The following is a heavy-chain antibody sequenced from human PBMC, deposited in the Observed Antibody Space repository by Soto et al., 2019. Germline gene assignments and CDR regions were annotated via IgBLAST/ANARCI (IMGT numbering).Heavy chain of an antibody. CDR3: ARGNSPVNVY. Sequence: DVHLVESGGGLAQPGGSLRLSRAASGFTFSSYEMNWVRQAPGKGLEWISYITSSGSTTYYADSVKGRFTISRDNAKNSLYLQMNSLRADDTAVYYCARGNSPVNVYWGQGTLVTVSS. J-gene: IGHJ4*02. CDR1: GFTFSSYE. CDR2: ITSSGSTT. D-gene: IGHD3-16*02. V-gene: IGHV3-48*03.